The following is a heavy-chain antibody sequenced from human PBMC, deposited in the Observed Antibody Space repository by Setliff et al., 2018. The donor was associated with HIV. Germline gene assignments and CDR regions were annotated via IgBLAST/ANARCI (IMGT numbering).Heavy chain of an antibody. Sequence: SETLSLTCTVSGDPITSGGYFWSWIRQHPGKGLEWIGHIYYSGSTYYNPSLKSRVTISVDTSKNQFSLKLSSVTAADTAVYYCATPVTSRGYYYMDVWGKGTTVTVSS. D-gene: IGHD4-17*01. V-gene: IGHV4-31*03. CDR3: ATPVTSRGYYYMDV. CDR2: IYYSGST. J-gene: IGHJ6*03. CDR1: GDPITSGGYF.